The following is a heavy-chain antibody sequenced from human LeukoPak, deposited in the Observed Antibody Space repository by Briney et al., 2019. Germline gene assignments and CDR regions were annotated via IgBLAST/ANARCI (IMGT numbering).Heavy chain of an antibody. Sequence: GGSLRLSCAASGFIFSSYAMHWVRRAPGKGLEWVALISYDGSNKYYADSVKGRFTISRDNSKNTLYLQMNSLRAEDTAVYYCAKDRSIAAGDDAFDIWGQGTMVTVSS. V-gene: IGHV3-30*04. J-gene: IGHJ3*02. D-gene: IGHD6-13*01. CDR2: ISYDGSNK. CDR3: AKDRSIAAGDDAFDI. CDR1: GFIFSSYA.